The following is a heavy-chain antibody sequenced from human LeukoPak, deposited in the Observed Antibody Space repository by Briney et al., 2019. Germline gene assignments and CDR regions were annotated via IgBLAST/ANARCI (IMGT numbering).Heavy chain of an antibody. J-gene: IGHJ4*02. V-gene: IGHV3-30*04. D-gene: IGHD4-17*01. CDR2: ISFDGTNK. CDR3: ATDYGDYEPIDY. Sequence: GGSLRLPCTASGVTLSNYAMHWVRRPPGRGLEWVAVISFDGTNKYYGDSVEGRFSVTRDNSKNTLYLQMNSLRPDDTAMYYCATDYGDYEPIDYWGQGTLVTVSS. CDR1: GVTLSNYA.